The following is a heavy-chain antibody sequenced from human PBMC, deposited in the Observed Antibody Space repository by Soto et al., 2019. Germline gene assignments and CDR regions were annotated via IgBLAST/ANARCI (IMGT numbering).Heavy chain of an antibody. CDR1: GFTFSTYA. Sequence: EVQVLESGGGLVQPGGSPRLSCVASGFTFSTYAMNWVRQAPGKGLEWVSGISGSGSDRYYADSVRGRFTISRDNSNNTLNLQMDSLRAEDTAIYYCTKTPRSYYYYMDVWGKGTTVTVSS. V-gene: IGHV3-23*01. J-gene: IGHJ6*03. D-gene: IGHD3-10*01. CDR2: ISGSGSDR. CDR3: TKTPRSYYYYMDV.